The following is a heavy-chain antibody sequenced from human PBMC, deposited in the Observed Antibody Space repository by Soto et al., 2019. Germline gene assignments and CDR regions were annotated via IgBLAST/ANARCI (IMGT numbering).Heavy chain of an antibody. J-gene: IGHJ6*02. V-gene: IGHV1-69*01. Sequence: QVQLVQSGAEVKKPGSSVKVSCKTSGGTFSSYAISWVRQAPGQGLEWMGGIIPIFGTANYAQKLQGRVTITANESTSTAYMKLSSMRSEDTAVYYCTRDRGRVTMIVVVMSYYGMDVWGQGTTVTVSS. CDR3: TRDRGRVTMIVVVMSYYGMDV. D-gene: IGHD3-22*01. CDR2: IIPIFGTA. CDR1: GGTFSSYA.